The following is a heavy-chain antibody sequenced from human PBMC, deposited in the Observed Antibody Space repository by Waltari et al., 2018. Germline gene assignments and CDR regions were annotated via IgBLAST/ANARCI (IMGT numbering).Heavy chain of an antibody. Sequence: EVQLVESGGGLVQPGGSLRLSCAASGFTFSSYWMSWVRQAPGKGVEWVANIKQDVGEKYYVDSVKGRFTISRDNAKNSLYLQMNSLRAEDTAVYYCARGGTVTTVWYFDLWGRGTLVTVSS. CDR1: GFTFSSYW. J-gene: IGHJ2*01. D-gene: IGHD4-17*01. CDR3: ARGGTVTTVWYFDL. CDR2: IKQDVGEK. V-gene: IGHV3-7*01.